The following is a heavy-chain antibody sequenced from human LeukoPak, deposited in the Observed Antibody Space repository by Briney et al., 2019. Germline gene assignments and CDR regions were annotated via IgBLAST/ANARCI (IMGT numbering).Heavy chain of an antibody. CDR3: ARARGRFFDY. CDR2: INHSGST. CDR1: GGSFSGYY. J-gene: IGHJ4*02. V-gene: IGHV4-34*01. Sequence: SETLSLTCAVYGGSFSGYYWSWIRQPPGKGLEWIGEINHSGSTIYNPSLKSRVTISVDTSKNQFSLKLSSVTAADTAVYYCARARGRFFDYWGQGTLVTVSS.